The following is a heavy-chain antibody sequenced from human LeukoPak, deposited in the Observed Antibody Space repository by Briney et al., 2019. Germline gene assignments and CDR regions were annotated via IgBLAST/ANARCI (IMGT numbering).Heavy chain of an antibody. CDR1: GGSFSGYY. J-gene: IGHJ6*03. CDR2: INHSGST. V-gene: IGHV4-34*01. D-gene: IGHD3-22*01. CDR3: TRGSYYDSSGYYYPFNYYYYYDMDV. Sequence: SETLSLTCAVYGGSFSGYYWSWIRQPPGKGLEWIGEINHSGSTNYNPSLKSRVTISVDTSKNQFSLKLSSVTAADTAVYYCTRGSYYDSSGYYYPFNYYYYYDMDVWGKGTTVTVSS.